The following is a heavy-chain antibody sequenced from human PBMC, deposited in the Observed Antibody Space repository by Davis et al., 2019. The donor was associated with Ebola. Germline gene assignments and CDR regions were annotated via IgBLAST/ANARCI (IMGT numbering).Heavy chain of an antibody. D-gene: IGHD2-2*03. J-gene: IGHJ5*02. CDR2: IIPIFGTA. Sequence: SVKVSCKASGGTFSSYAISWVRQAPGQGLEWMGGIIPIFGTANYAQKFQGSVTITADESTSTAYMELSSLRSEDTAVYYCARVSGFGYCTSTSCYPGGNWFGPWGQGTLVTVSS. CDR1: GGTFSSYA. CDR3: ARVSGFGYCTSTSCYPGGNWFGP. V-gene: IGHV1-69*13.